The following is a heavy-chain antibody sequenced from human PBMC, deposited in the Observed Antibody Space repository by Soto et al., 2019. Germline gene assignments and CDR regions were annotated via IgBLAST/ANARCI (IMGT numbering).Heavy chain of an antibody. Sequence: SETLSLTCTVSGGSISSGGYSWSWIRQHPGKGLEWIGYIYYSGSTYYNPSLKSRVTISVDTSKNQFSLKLRSVTAADKAVYYCARGTVTTPSYYYYYYGMDVWGQGTTVT. CDR1: GGSISSGGYS. CDR2: IYYSGST. D-gene: IGHD4-17*01. V-gene: IGHV4-31*03. CDR3: ARGTVTTPSYYYYYYGMDV. J-gene: IGHJ6*02.